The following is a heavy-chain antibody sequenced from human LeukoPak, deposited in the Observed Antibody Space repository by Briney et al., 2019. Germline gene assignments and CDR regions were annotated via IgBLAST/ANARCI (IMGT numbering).Heavy chain of an antibody. CDR1: GGSISSYY. CDR2: IYYSGST. J-gene: IGHJ4*02. V-gene: IGHV4-59*01. D-gene: IGHD5-18*01. CDR3: ARDVTAMACFDY. Sequence: PSETLSLTCTVSGGSISSYYWSWIRQPPGKGLEWIGYIYYSGSTNYNPSLKSRVTISVDTSKNQFSLKLSSVTAADTAVYYCARDVTAMACFDYWGQGTLVTVSS.